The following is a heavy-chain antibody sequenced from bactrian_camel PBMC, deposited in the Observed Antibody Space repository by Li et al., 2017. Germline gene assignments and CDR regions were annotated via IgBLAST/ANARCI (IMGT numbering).Heavy chain of an antibody. J-gene: IGHJ4*01. V-gene: IGHV3S53*01. Sequence: HVQLVESGGGSVQAGGSLRLSCAATGAAYTTYCLGWFRQAPGKNAEGIAAIDSDGSAACADPVKGRFTVSVDSAKKTLYLQMNNLQPDDSGIYTCAAEQCEWWHVRMVKTYEYWGQGTQVTVS. D-gene: IGHD7*01. CDR1: GAAYTTYC. CDR3: AAEQCEWWHVRMVKTYEY. CDR2: IDSDGSA.